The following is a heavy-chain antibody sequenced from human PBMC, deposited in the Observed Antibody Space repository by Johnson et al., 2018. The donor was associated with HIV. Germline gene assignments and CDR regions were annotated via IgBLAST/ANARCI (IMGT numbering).Heavy chain of an antibody. J-gene: IGHJ3*02. CDR1: GFTFSSYA. CDR2: ISYDGSNK. Sequence: QVQLVESGGGVVQPGRSLRLSCAASGFTFSSYAMHWVRQAPGTGLAWVAVISYDGSNKYYADSVTARFTLSRDNSKNTLYLQMNSLRAEDTAVYYCAKVEYGGVLPNDAFDIWGQGTMVTVSS. V-gene: IGHV3-30*04. CDR3: AKVEYGGVLPNDAFDI. D-gene: IGHD3-16*01.